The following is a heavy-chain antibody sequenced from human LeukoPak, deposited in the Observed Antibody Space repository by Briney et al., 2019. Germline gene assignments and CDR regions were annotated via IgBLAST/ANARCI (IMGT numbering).Heavy chain of an antibody. CDR1: GYTFTSYA. J-gene: IGHJ5*02. Sequence: ASVKVSCKASGYTFTSYAMNWVRQAPGQGLEWMGWINTNTGNPTYAQGSTGRFVFSLDTSVSTAYLQISSLKAEDTAVYYCARARGVYCSSTSCYPRTYNWFDPRGQGTLVTVSS. V-gene: IGHV7-4-1*02. CDR2: INTNTGNP. D-gene: IGHD2-2*01. CDR3: ARARGVYCSSTSCYPRTYNWFDP.